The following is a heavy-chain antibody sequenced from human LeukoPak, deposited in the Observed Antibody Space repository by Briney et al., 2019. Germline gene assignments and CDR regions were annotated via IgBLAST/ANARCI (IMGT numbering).Heavy chain of an antibody. D-gene: IGHD2-2*01. V-gene: IGHV3-48*03. CDR2: ISSGGSTI. CDR3: ARGGYCSSSICYYFNAFDM. J-gene: IGHJ3*02. CDR1: GFTFSSHE. Sequence: GGSLRLSCTASGFTFSSHEMNWVRQAPGKGLEWLSYISSGGSTIYYPDSMKGRFTISRDNAKNSLFLQMNSLIAEDTAVYYCARGGYCSSSICYYFNAFDMWGQGTTVTVSS.